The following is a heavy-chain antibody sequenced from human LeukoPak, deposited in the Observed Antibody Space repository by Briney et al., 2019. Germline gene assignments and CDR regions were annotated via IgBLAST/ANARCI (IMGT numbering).Heavy chain of an antibody. Sequence: SETLSLTCAVSGYSISSGYYWGWIRQPPGKGLEWIGRIYPSGSANYNPSLKSRVTMSVDTSKNQFSLKLNSVTAADTAVYYCARDRSSSWYRDWFDPWGQGTLVTVSS. CDR2: IYPSGSA. J-gene: IGHJ5*02. D-gene: IGHD6-13*01. V-gene: IGHV4-38-2*02. CDR1: GYSISSGYY. CDR3: ARDRSSSWYRDWFDP.